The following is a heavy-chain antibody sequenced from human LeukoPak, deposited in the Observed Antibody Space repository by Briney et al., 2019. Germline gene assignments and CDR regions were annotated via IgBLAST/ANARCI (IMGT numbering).Heavy chain of an antibody. J-gene: IGHJ3*02. V-gene: IGHV3-49*03. Sequence: GGSLRLSCTASGFTFGDYAMSWFRQAPGKGLEWIGFIRSKAYGGTTEYAASVKGRFTISRDDSKSIAYLQMNSLKTEDAAVYYCTREDLGENDAFDIWGQGTMVTVSS. CDR3: TREDLGENDAFDI. D-gene: IGHD3-10*01. CDR2: IRSKAYGGTT. CDR1: GFTFGDYA.